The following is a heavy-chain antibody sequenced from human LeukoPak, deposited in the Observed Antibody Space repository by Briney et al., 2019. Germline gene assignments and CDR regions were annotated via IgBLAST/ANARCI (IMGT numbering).Heavy chain of an antibody. CDR3: ARVGISTYHGDY. J-gene: IGHJ4*02. D-gene: IGHD2/OR15-2a*01. CDR2: SRNKANSYTT. V-gene: IGHV3-72*01. CDR1: GFTFSDHY. Sequence: GGSLRLSCAASGFTFSDHYMDWVRQAPGKGLEWVGRSRNKANSYTTEYAASVKGRFSISRDDSKNSLSLQMNSLKTEDTAVYYCARVGISTYHGDYWGQGTLVTVSS.